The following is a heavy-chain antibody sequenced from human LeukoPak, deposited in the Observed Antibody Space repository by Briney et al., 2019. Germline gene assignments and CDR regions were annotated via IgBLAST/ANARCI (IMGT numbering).Heavy chain of an antibody. D-gene: IGHD3-22*01. V-gene: IGHV3-53*01. CDR2: IHSDGST. Sequence: GGSLRLSCAASGFSVSINYMSWVRQAPGKGLEWVSVIHSDGSTYYADSVKGRFTISRDNSKNTLYLQMNSLRAEDTAVYYCASRNYYDSSGYIGAFDIWGQGTMVTVSS. CDR1: GFSVSINY. J-gene: IGHJ3*02. CDR3: ASRNYYDSSGYIGAFDI.